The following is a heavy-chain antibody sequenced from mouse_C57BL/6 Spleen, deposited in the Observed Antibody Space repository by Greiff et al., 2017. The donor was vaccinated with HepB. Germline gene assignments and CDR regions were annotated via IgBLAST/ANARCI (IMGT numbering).Heavy chain of an antibody. D-gene: IGHD2-1*01. CDR2: IYPGDGDT. CDR1: GYAFSSSW. CDR3: AREGVYGNYYY. V-gene: IGHV1-82*01. Sequence: VQLKESGPELVKPGASVKISCKAYGYAFSSSWMNWVKQRPGKGLEWIGRIYPGDGDTNYNGKFKGKATLTADKSSSTAYMQLSSLTSEDSAVYFCAREGVYGNYYYWGQGTTLTVSS. J-gene: IGHJ2*01.